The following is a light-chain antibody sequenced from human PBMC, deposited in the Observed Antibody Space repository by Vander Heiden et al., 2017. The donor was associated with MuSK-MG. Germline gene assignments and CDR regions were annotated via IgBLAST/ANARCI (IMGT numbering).Light chain of an antibody. CDR3: QAWDSIVV. Sequence: SYALTQPPSVSVSPGQTASITCSGDKLGDKYACWYQQKPGQSPVLVIYQDSKRPSGIPERFSGSNSGNTATLTISGTQAMDEADYYCQAWDSIVVFGGGTKLTVL. J-gene: IGLJ2*01. CDR2: QDS. CDR1: KLGDKY. V-gene: IGLV3-1*01.